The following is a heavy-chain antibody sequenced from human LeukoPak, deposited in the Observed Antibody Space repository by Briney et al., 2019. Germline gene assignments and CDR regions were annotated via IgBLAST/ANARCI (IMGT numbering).Heavy chain of an antibody. J-gene: IGHJ5*02. CDR3: ARDKWAAAAGTRSDP. CDR2: IYTSGST. Sequence: PSETLSLTCTVSGGSISSYYWSWIRQPAGKGLEWIGRIYTSGSTNYNPSLKSRVTMSVDTSKNQFSLKLSSVTAADTAVYYCARDKWAAAAGTRSDPWGQGTLVTVSS. CDR1: GGSISSYY. D-gene: IGHD6-13*01. V-gene: IGHV4-4*07.